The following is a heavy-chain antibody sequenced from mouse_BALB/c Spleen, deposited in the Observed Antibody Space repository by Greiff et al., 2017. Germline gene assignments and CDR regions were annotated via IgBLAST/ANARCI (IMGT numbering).Heavy chain of an antibody. Sequence: EVQRVESGGGLVKPGGSLKLSCAASGFTFSSYAMSWVRQSPEKRLEWVAEISSGGSYTYYPDTVTGRFTISRDNAKNTLYLEMSSLRSEDTAMYYCARKEGDAYWGQGTLVTVSA. CDR3: ARKEGDAY. CDR2: ISSGGSYT. CDR1: GFTFSSYA. V-gene: IGHV5-9-4*01. J-gene: IGHJ3*01.